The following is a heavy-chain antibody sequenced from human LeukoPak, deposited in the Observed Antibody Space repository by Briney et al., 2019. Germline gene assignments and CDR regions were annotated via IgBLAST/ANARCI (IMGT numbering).Heavy chain of an antibody. CDR2: INHSGST. J-gene: IGHJ4*02. CDR3: ARHSTIFGVVIILNYYFDY. V-gene: IGHV4-34*01. Sequence: PSETLSLTCAVYGGSFSGYYWSWIRQPPGKGLEWIGEINHSGSTNYNPSLKSRVTISVDTSKNQFSLKLSSVTAADTAAYYCARHSTIFGVVIILNYYFDYWGQGTLVTVSS. CDR1: GGSFSGYY. D-gene: IGHD3-3*01.